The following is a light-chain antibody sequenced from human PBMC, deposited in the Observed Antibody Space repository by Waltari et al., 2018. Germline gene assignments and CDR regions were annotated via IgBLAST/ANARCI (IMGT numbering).Light chain of an antibody. CDR1: NIGSKS. CDR2: DDS. Sequence: SYVLTQPPSVSVAPGPTARITCGGNNIGSKSVPWYQQKPGQAPVLVVYDDSDRPSGIPERFSGSNSGNTTTLTISRVEAGDEADYYCQVWDSSSDHPYVFGTGTKVTVL. CDR3: QVWDSSSDHPYV. J-gene: IGLJ1*01. V-gene: IGLV3-21*02.